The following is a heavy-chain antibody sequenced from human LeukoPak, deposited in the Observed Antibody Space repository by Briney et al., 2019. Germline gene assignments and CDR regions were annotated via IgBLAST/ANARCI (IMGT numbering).Heavy chain of an antibody. D-gene: IGHD1-1*01. J-gene: IGHJ5*02. CDR3: ARVPGGARNWFDP. Sequence: SETLSLTCTVSGDSISTYYWTWIRQPPGEGREWIGYVYYSGTTNYNPSLKSRVTISVDTSKNHFSLKLTSVTAADTAVYYCARVPGGARNWFDPWGQGTLVTVSS. V-gene: IGHV4-59*12. CDR2: VYYSGTT. CDR1: GDSISTYY.